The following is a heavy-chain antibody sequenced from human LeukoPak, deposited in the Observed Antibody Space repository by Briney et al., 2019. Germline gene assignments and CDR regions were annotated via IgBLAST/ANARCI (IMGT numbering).Heavy chain of an antibody. CDR1: GFTFSSYA. V-gene: IGHV3-23*01. CDR3: AKDPFKPPYLSDY. D-gene: IGHD1-14*01. J-gene: IGHJ4*02. Sequence: GGSLRLSCAASGFTFSSYAMSWVRQAPGKGLEWVSAISGSGGSTYYTDSVKGRFTISRDNSKNTLYLQMNSLRAEDTAVYYCAKDPFKPPYLSDYWGQGTLVTVSS. CDR2: ISGSGGST.